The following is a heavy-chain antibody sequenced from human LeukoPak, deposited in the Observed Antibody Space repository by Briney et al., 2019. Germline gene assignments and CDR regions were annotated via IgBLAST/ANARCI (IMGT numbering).Heavy chain of an antibody. CDR3: VKSPSDGLDV. Sequence: GGTLRITCSASGFTFSTYPMHWVRQAPGKRLEYVSTIFANGDITSYAASVKGRFTTSRDNSKNTLYLQMSSLRPEDTAVYYCVKSPSDGLDVWGQGATVTVSS. V-gene: IGHV3-64D*09. CDR1: GFTFSTYP. CDR2: IFANGDIT. J-gene: IGHJ6*02.